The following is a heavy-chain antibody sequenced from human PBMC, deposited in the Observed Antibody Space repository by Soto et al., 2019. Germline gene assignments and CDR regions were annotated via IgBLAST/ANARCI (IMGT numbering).Heavy chain of an antibody. D-gene: IGHD1-1*01. J-gene: IGHJ6*02. Sequence: EGQLVEFGGGLVKPGGSLRLSCAASGFSFSIYSYNWVRQAPGKGLEWLSYISPAGSSIYYADSVKGRFTISRDNAKNSLYLQMHSLSAEDTAVYYCASQRVSYAMDVWGQGTTVTVSS. CDR1: GFSFSIYS. CDR3: ASQRVSYAMDV. V-gene: IGHV3-48*04. CDR2: ISPAGSSI.